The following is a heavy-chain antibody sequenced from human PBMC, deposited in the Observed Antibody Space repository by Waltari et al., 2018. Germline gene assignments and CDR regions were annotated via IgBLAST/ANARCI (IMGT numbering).Heavy chain of an antibody. Sequence: QVQLVESGGGVVQPGKSLRLSCAASELTFSSYAMHWVRQAPGKGLEWVAVISYSARNIYYVDSVKGRFTIARDNSRKTVFLQMSSLRAEDTAVYYCARDYCDRTNCHGMDVWGLGTTVTVSS. CDR3: ARDYCDRTNCHGMDV. CDR1: ELTFSSYA. V-gene: IGHV3-30*04. J-gene: IGHJ6*02. D-gene: IGHD3-22*01. CDR2: ISYSARNI.